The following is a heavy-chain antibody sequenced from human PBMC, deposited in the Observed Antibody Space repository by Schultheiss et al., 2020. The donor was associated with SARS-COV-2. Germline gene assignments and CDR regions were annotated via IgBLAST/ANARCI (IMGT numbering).Heavy chain of an antibody. D-gene: IGHD1-7*01. CDR1: GGSISSYY. V-gene: IGHV4-59*08. CDR2: IYYSGST. J-gene: IGHJ4*02. CDR3: ARLGLELRGSYFDY. Sequence: SETLSLTCTVSGGSISSYYWSWIRQPPGKGLEWIGYIYYSGSTNYNPSLKSRVTMSVDTSKNQFSLKLSSVTAADTAVYYCARLGLELRGSYFDYWGQGTLVTVSS.